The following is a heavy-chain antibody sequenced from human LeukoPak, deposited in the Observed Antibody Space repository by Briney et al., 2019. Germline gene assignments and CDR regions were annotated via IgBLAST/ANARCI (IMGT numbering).Heavy chain of an antibody. CDR1: GYTFTGYY. Sequence: ASVKVSCKASGYTFTGYYMHWVRQAPGQGLEWMGWINPNSGGTNYAQKFQGRVTMTRDTSISTAYMELSRLRSDDTAVYYCAREYYYGSGIQGYWGQGTLVTVSS. CDR3: AREYYYGSGIQGY. V-gene: IGHV1-2*02. D-gene: IGHD3-10*01. J-gene: IGHJ4*02. CDR2: INPNSGGT.